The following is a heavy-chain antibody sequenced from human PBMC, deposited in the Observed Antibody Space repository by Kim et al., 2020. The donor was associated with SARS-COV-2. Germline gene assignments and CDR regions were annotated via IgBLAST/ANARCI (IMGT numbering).Heavy chain of an antibody. CDR2: ISGSGGST. CDR1: GFTFSSYA. CDR3: AKDARGVVTVYYYGMDV. Sequence: GGSLRLSCAASGFTFSSYAMSWVRQAPGKGLEWVSAISGSGGSTYYADSVKGRFTISRDNSKNTLYLQMNSLRAEDTAVYYCAKDARGVVTVYYYGMDVWGQGTTVTVSS. J-gene: IGHJ6*02. V-gene: IGHV3-23*01. D-gene: IGHD3-22*01.